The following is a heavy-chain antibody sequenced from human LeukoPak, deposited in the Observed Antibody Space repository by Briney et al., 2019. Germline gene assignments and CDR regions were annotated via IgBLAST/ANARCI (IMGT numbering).Heavy chain of an antibody. Sequence: PSETLSLTCNVSGGSISSYYWSWIRQPAGKGLEWIGRINTSGGTNYNPSLKSRVTMSIDTSKNQFSLKLSSVTAADTAVYYCAREFTYWGQGTLVTVSS. J-gene: IGHJ4*02. V-gene: IGHV4-4*07. CDR1: GGSISSYY. CDR2: INTSGGT. CDR3: AREFTY.